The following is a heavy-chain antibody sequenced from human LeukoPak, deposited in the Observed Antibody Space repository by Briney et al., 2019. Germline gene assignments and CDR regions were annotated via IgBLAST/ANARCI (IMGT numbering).Heavy chain of an antibody. D-gene: IGHD2-15*01. CDR2: IKSKTDGGTT. CDR3: TTAIRRYCSGGSCYSG. J-gene: IGHJ4*02. Sequence: GGSLRLSCAASGFTFSNAWMSWVRQAPGKGLEWVGRIKSKTDGGTTDYAAPVKGRFTISRDDSKNTLYLQMNSLKTEDTAVYYCTTAIRRYCSGGSCYSGWGQGTLVTVSS. CDR1: GFTFSNAW. V-gene: IGHV3-15*01.